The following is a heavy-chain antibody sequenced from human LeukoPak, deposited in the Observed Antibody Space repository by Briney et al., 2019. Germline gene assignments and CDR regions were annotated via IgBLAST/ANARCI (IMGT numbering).Heavy chain of an antibody. CDR2: INPNSGGT. V-gene: IGHV1-2*02. D-gene: IGHD3-10*01. J-gene: IGHJ6*03. CDR1: GYTFTGYY. Sequence: ASVKVSCKASGYTFTGYYMHWVRQAPGQGLEWMGWINPNSGGTNYAQKFQGRVTMTRDTSISTAYMELSRLRSDDTAVYYCATSWFNMVRGVVYYYYMDVWGKGTTVTVSS. CDR3: ATSWFNMVRGVVYYYYMDV.